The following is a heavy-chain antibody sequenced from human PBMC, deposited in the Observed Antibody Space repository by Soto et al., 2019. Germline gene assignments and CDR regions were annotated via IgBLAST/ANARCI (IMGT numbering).Heavy chain of an antibody. Sequence: GSGPTLVNPTQTLTLTFTFSGFSLSTSGMCVSWIRQPPGKALEWLARIDWDDDKYYSTSLKTRLTISKDTSKNQVVLTMTNMDPVDTATYYCARIRDYYDSSGYYPFGPFDYWGQGTLVTVSS. CDR1: GFSLSTSGMC. D-gene: IGHD3-22*01. CDR2: IDWDDDK. V-gene: IGHV2-70*11. J-gene: IGHJ4*02. CDR3: ARIRDYYDSSGYYPFGPFDY.